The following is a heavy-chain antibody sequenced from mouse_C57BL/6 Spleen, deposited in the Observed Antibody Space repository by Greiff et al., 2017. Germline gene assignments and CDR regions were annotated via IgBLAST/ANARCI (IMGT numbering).Heavy chain of an antibody. J-gene: IGHJ4*01. CDR2: IDPSNGYT. V-gene: IGHV14-3*01. CDR3: ARGEDYDARNFSMDY. Sequence: VQLQQSVAELVRPGASVKLSCTASGFNIKNTYMHWVKQRPEQGLEWIGMIDPSNGYTKYAQKFQGKATLTVDTSSITAYLQLSSLTSEDTAIYYCARGEDYDARNFSMDYWGQGTSLTVSS. CDR1: GFNIKNTY. D-gene: IGHD1-1*01.